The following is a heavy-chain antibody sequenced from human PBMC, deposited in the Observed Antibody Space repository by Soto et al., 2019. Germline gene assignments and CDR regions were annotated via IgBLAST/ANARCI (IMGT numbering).Heavy chain of an antibody. CDR3: AKAQIGGSISYYYGMDV. J-gene: IGHJ6*02. Sequence: GGSLRLSCAASGFTFSSYAMSWVRQAPGKGLEWVSAISGSGGSTYYADSVKGRFTISRDNSKNTLYLQMNSLRAEDTAVYYCAKAQIGGSISYYYGMDVWGQGTRVTVSS. D-gene: IGHD3-16*01. CDR1: GFTFSSYA. CDR2: ISGSGGST. V-gene: IGHV3-23*01.